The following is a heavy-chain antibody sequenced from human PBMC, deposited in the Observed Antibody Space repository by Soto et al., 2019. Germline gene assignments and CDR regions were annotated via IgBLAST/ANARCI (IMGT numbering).Heavy chain of an antibody. V-gene: IGHV3-23*01. CDR1: GFTFSSYA. J-gene: IGHJ6*02. D-gene: IGHD4-4*01. Sequence: EVQLLESGGGLVQPGGSLRLSCAASGFTFSSYAMNWVRQAPGKGLEWVSVISGTGGITYHADSVKGRFTISRDNSNNTLYLQMDSLRAEDTAVFFCAKEETVISHYYYYYGMDVWGQGTTVTVSS. CDR3: AKEETVISHYYYYYGMDV. CDR2: ISGTGGIT.